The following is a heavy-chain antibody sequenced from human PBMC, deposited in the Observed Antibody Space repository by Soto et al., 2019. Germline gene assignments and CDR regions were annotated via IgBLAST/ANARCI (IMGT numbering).Heavy chain of an antibody. Sequence: QVQVVQSGVEVRRPGSSVKVSCKASGDTFKNCVISWVRQAPGQGLEWMGGIIPLFGTTDFAQRFQGRLKITTDESTTTAYSELSRLRSEDTATYYCAAELGFGKLSVVWGQGTTVIVSS. CDR1: GDTFKNCV. D-gene: IGHD3-10*01. V-gene: IGHV1-69*01. CDR3: AAELGFGKLSVV. J-gene: IGHJ6*02. CDR2: IIPLFGTT.